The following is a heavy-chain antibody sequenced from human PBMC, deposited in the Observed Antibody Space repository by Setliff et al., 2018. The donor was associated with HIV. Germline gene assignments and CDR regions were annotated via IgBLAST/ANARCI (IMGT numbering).Heavy chain of an antibody. J-gene: IGHJ4*02. CDR3: ASRSDY. V-gene: IGHV3-30*03. CDR1: GFTFRDFA. Sequence: GGSLRLSCVASGFTFRDFAMYWVRQAPGKGLEWLSAISYDGSRIHYADSVKGRFTISRDNAKNSLYLQMNSLRAEDTAVYYCASRSDYWGQGTLVTVSS. CDR2: ISYDGSRI.